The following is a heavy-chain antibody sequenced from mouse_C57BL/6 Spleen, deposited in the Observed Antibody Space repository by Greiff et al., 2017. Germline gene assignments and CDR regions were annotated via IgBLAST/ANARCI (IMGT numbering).Heavy chain of an antibody. V-gene: IGHV14-2*01. Sequence: VQLQQSGAELVKPGASVKLSCTASGFNIKDYYMHWVKQRTEQGLEWIGRIEPEDGESKYAPKFPGKAAITADTSSNTAYLQLSSLPSEDTAVYYCAFTVVADYYAMDYWGQGTSVTVSS. CDR1: GFNIKDYY. CDR2: IEPEDGES. J-gene: IGHJ4*01. CDR3: AFTVVADYYAMDY. D-gene: IGHD1-1*01.